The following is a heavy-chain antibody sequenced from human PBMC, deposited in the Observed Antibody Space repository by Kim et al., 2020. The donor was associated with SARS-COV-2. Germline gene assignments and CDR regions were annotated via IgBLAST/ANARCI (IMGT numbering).Heavy chain of an antibody. J-gene: IGHJ4*02. Sequence: TKYSQKFQGRDTITRDTSASTAYMELSSLRSEDTAVYYCARDQQLGRFDYWGQGTLVTVSS. V-gene: IGHV1-3*01. D-gene: IGHD6-13*01. CDR3: ARDQQLGRFDY. CDR2: T.